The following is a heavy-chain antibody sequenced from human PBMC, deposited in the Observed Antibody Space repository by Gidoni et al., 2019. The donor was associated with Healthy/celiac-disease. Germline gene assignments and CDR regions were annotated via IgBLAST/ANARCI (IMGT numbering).Heavy chain of an antibody. J-gene: IGHJ4*02. D-gene: IGHD3-10*01. CDR3: ARVSIAGTFTYYFAY. V-gene: IGHV1-2*02. Sequence: AAGQGLEWMGWINPNSGGTNYAQKFQGRVTMTRDTSISTAYMELSRLRSDDTAVYYCARVSIAGTFTYYFAYWGQGTLVTVSS. CDR2: INPNSGGT.